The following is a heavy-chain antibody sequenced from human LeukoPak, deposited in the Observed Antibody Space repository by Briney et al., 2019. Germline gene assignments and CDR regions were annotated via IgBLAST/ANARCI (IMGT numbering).Heavy chain of an antibody. Sequence: SETLSLTCTVSGDSISSSSYYWAWIRQPPGKGLGWIGSIYYSGSTHYNPSLESRVTMSVETSKNQLSLKLTSVTAADAAVYYCARQRAYYGSGSYYSGFDYWGQGALITVSS. D-gene: IGHD3-10*01. CDR1: GDSISSSSYY. J-gene: IGHJ4*02. CDR2: IYYSGST. V-gene: IGHV4-39*01. CDR3: ARQRAYYGSGSYYSGFDY.